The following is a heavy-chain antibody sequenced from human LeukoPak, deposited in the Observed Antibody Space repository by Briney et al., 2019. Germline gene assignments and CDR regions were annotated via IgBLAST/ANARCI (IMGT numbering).Heavy chain of an antibody. J-gene: IGHJ4*02. D-gene: IGHD3-3*01. CDR1: GGTFSSYA. V-gene: IGHV1-69*13. CDR2: IIPIFGTA. CDR3: ARAPVYDFWSGYGDY. Sequence: ASVKVSCKASGGTFSSYAISWVRQAPGQGPEWMGGIIPIFGTANYAQKFQGRVTITADESTSTAYMELSSLRSGDTAVYYCARAPVYDFWSGYGDYWGQGTLVTVSS.